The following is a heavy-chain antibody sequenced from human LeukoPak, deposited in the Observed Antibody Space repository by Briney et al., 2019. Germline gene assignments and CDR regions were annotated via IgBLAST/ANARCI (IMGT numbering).Heavy chain of an antibody. D-gene: IGHD2-21*02. CDR2: INPSSGGT. V-gene: IGHV1-2*04. J-gene: IGHJ5*02. CDR3: ARRGPVTAMDWWFDP. CDR1: GYTFTGYY. Sequence: ASVKVSCKASGYTFTGYYMHWVRQAPGQGLEWMGWINPSSGGTNYAQKFQGWVTMTRDTSISTAYMELSRLRSDDTAVYYCARRGPVTAMDWWFDPWGQGTLVTVSS.